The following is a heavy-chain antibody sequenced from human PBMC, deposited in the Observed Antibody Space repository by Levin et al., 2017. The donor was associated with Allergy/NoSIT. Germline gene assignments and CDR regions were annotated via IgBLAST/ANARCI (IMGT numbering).Heavy chain of an antibody. CDR3: ARLEGGTHSGEGYFDY. Sequence: GESLKISCKGSGYRFTTYWIAWVRQMPGKGLEWMGIIFPGDSDTRYSPSFQGQVTISADKSIITAFLQWNSLKASDTAMYYCARLEGGTHSGEGYFDYWGQGTLVTVSS. CDR2: IFPGDSDT. J-gene: IGHJ4*02. V-gene: IGHV5-51*01. D-gene: IGHD1-26*01. CDR1: GYRFTTYW.